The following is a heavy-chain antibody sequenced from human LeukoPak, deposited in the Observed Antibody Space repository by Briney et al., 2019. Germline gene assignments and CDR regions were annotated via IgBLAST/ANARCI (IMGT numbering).Heavy chain of an antibody. D-gene: IGHD3-3*01. Sequence: ASVKVSCKASGYTFTGYYMHWVRQAPGQGLEWMGWINPNSGGTNYAQKFQGRVTMTRDTSISTAYMELSRLRSDDTAVYYCARGSTDYDSWSGYSLKGPDMDVWGKGTTVTVSS. CDR2: INPNSGGT. CDR1: GYTFTGYY. CDR3: ARGSTDYDSWSGYSLKGPDMDV. V-gene: IGHV1-2*02. J-gene: IGHJ6*03.